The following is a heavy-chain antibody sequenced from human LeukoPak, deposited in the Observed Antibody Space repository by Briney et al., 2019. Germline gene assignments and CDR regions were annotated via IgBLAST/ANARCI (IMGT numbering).Heavy chain of an antibody. J-gene: IGHJ3*02. CDR1: GGSFSDYY. CDR3: ATYSTVFDI. D-gene: IGHD6-13*01. V-gene: IGHV4-34*01. CDR2: INHRGST. Sequence: PSETLSLTCAVYGGSFSDYYWTWIRQPPGKGLEWIGEINHRGSTHYNPSLKSRVTISVDTSKKQFSLKLSSVTAADTAVYYCATYSTVFDIWGQGTVVTVSS.